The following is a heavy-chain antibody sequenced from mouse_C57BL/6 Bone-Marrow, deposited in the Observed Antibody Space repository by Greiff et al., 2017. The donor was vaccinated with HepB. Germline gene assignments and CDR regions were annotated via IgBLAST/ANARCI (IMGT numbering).Heavy chain of an antibody. CDR3: ARSYYGSSYEDY. CDR1: GSTFTSYW. J-gene: IGHJ2*01. Sequence: QVQLQQSGAELVKPGASVKLSCKASGSTFTSYWMQWVKQRPGQGLEWIGEIDPSDSYTNYNQKFKGKATLTVDTSSSTAYMQLSSLTSEDSAVYYCARSYYGSSYEDYWGQGTTLTVSS. D-gene: IGHD1-1*01. CDR2: IDPSDSYT. V-gene: IGHV1-50*01.